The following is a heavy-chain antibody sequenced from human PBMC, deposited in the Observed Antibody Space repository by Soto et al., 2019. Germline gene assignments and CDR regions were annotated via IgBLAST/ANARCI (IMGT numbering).Heavy chain of an antibody. CDR1: GFTFSNYW. V-gene: IGHV3-7*01. D-gene: IGHD1-26*01. CDR3: ARDIQGSYRYHMDV. J-gene: IGHJ6*03. CDR2: MKQDGSEI. Sequence: ESGGGLVQPGGSLRLSCAASGFTFSNYWMSWVRQAPGKGLEGVANMKQDGSEIYYVDSVKGRFTISRDNAKNSLYLQMNSLRAEDTAVYYCARDIQGSYRYHMDVWGKGTTVTVSS.